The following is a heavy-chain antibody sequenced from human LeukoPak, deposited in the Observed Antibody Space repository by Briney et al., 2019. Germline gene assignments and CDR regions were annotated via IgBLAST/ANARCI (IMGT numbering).Heavy chain of an antibody. J-gene: IGHJ4*02. V-gene: IGHV1-2*02. CDR2: INPNSGGT. CDR1: GYTFTSYA. D-gene: IGHD5-18*01. CDR3: ALNLAAMAQNDY. Sequence: ASVKVSCKASGYTFTSYAMHWVRQAPGQGLEWMGWINPNSGGTNYAQKFQGRVTMTRDTSISTAYMELSRLRSDDTAVYYCALNLAAMAQNDYWGQGTLVTVSS.